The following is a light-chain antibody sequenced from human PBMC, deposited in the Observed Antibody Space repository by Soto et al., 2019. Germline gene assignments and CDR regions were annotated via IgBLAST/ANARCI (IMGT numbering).Light chain of an antibody. Sequence: DVVMPQSPVSLPVTLVQPASISCRSRESLVYSDGITYLSWFQQRPGHSPRRLIYKVSDRDSGVPDRGRGSGSGADFSLKIGRVEAADVGVYDCMEGTHWPHTFGQATKVDIE. J-gene: IGKJ1*01. V-gene: IGKV2-30*01. CDR2: KVS. CDR3: MEGTHWPHT. CDR1: ESLVYSDGITY.